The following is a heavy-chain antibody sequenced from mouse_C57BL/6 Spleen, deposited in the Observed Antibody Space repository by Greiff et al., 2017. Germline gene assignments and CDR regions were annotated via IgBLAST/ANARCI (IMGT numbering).Heavy chain of an antibody. J-gene: IGHJ3*01. D-gene: IGHD2-1*01. V-gene: IGHV5-4*01. CDR2: ISDGGSYT. Sequence: EVQVVESGGGLVKPGGSLKLSCAASGFTFSSYAMSWVRQTPEKRLEWVATISDGGSYTYYPDNVKGRFTISRDNAKNNLYLQMSHLKSEDTAMYYCARDEPLYGNYLAWFAYWGQGTLVTVSA. CDR3: ARDEPLYGNYLAWFAY. CDR1: GFTFSSYA.